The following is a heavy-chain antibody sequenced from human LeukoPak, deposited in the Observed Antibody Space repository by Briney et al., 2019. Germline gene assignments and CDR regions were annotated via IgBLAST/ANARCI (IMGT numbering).Heavy chain of an antibody. D-gene: IGHD2-8*01. V-gene: IGHV3-7*01. CDR2: IKQDGSEK. CDR1: GFTFSTYW. CDR3: AREGGFVLTVHGTSSLGELNSDFDY. J-gene: IGHJ4*02. Sequence: LPGGSLRLSCAASGFTFSTYWMTWVRQAPGKGLEWVANIKQDGSEKYYVDSVKGRFTISRDNAKNSLYLQMNSLRAEDTAVYYCAREGGFVLTVHGTSSLGELNSDFDYWGQGTLVTVSS.